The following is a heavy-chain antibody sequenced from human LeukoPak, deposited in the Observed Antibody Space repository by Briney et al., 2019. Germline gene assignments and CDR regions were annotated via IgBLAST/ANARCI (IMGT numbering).Heavy chain of an antibody. CDR1: GFTVSSNY. D-gene: IGHD5-18*01. CDR2: IYSGGST. J-gene: IGHJ4*02. Sequence: GGSLRLSCAASGFTVSSNYMSWVRQAPGKGLEWVSVIYSGGSTYYADSVKGRFTISRDNSKNTLYLQTNSLRAEDTAVYYCARESSYGYVDYWGQGTLVTVSS. V-gene: IGHV3-66*02. CDR3: ARESSYGYVDY.